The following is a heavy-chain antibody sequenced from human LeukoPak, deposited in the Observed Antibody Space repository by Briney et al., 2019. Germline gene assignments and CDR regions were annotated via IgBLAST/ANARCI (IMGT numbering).Heavy chain of an antibody. D-gene: IGHD2/OR15-2a*01. CDR2: AHRSAAS. J-gene: IGHJ6*03. Sequence: SQTLTLTCTVSGVYVSTGSYYWAWIRQPAGKGLEWIGRAHRSAASNYNPSLKDRAIISMDLPNNQFSLRLTSVTAADTAKYYCARDFFRGYYSYLDVWGKGTTVIVSS. V-gene: IGHV4-61*02. CDR3: ARDFFRGYYSYLDV. CDR1: GVYVSTGSYY.